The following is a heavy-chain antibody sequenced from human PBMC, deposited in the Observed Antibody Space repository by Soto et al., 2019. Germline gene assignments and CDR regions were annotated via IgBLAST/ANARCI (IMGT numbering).Heavy chain of an antibody. J-gene: IGHJ6*02. D-gene: IGHD3-10*01. CDR2: INSDGSST. CDR3: AAGGFGYGMDV. Sequence: GGCLRLSCAASGFTFSSYWMHWVRQAPGKGLVWVSRINSDGSSTSYADSVKGRFTISRDNAKNTLYLQMNSLRAEDTAVYYCAAGGFGYGMDVWGQGTTVTVSS. CDR1: GFTFSSYW. V-gene: IGHV3-74*01.